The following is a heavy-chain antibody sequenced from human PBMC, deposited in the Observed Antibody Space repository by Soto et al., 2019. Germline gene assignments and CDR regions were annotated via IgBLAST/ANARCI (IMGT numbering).Heavy chain of an antibody. D-gene: IGHD3-3*01. J-gene: IGHJ4*02. CDR3: ARDLTGYDFCPVAYYSDY. Sequence: ASVKVSCKASGYTFTSYAMHWVRQAPGQRLEWMGWINAGNGNTKYSQKFQGRVTITRDTSASTAYMELSSLSSEDTAVYYCARDLTGYDFCPVAYYSDYWGQGTLVTVSS. CDR1: GYTFTSYA. V-gene: IGHV1-3*01. CDR2: INAGNGNT.